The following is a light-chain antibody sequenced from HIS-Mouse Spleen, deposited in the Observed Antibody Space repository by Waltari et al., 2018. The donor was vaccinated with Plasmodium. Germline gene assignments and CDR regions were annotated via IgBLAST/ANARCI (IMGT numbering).Light chain of an antibody. CDR1: ALPKKY. CDR3: YSTDSSGNHRV. J-gene: IGLJ3*02. Sequence: SYELTQPPSVSVSPGQTARITCSGDALPKKYAYWYQQKSGQAPVLVIYEDSKQPSGTPGRFSGSSSGTMATLTISGAQVEDEADYYCYSTDSSGNHRVFGGGTKLTVL. V-gene: IGLV3-10*01. CDR2: EDS.